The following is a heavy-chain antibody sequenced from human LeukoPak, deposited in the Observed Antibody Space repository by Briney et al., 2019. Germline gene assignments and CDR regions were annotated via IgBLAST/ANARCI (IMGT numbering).Heavy chain of an antibody. Sequence: ASVKVSCKASGYTFTGYYMHWVRQAPGQGLEWMGWINPNSGGTNYAQKFQGWVTMTRDTSISTAYMELSRLRSDDTAVYYCARDYYYGSGSYYNSAAPTYYYYYGMDVWGQGTTVTVSS. J-gene: IGHJ6*02. D-gene: IGHD3-10*01. V-gene: IGHV1-2*04. CDR1: GYTFTGYY. CDR2: INPNSGGT. CDR3: ARDYYYGSGSYYNSAAPTYYYYYGMDV.